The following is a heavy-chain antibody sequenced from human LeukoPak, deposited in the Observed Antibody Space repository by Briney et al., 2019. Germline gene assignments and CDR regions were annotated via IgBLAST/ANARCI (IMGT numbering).Heavy chain of an antibody. V-gene: IGHV3-11*05. CDR2: VSTDSTYT. D-gene: IGHD2-2*01. J-gene: IGHJ4*02. Sequence: GGSLRLSCAASGFTFSDYYMTWIRQAPGKGLEWLSYVSTDSTYTNYADSVKGRFTISRDNAKSSLYLQLNSLTAEDTAVYYCARDQRYCSSSSCPWEPFDYWGQGTLVTVSS. CDR3: ARDQRYCSSSSCPWEPFDY. CDR1: GFTFSDYY.